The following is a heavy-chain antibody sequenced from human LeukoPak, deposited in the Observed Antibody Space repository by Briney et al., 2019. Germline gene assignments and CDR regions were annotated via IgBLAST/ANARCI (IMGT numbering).Heavy chain of an antibody. CDR1: GFTFSSYA. J-gene: IGHJ4*02. V-gene: IGHV3-30-3*01. D-gene: IGHD3/OR15-3a*01. CDR2: ISYDGSNK. Sequence: GRSLRLSCAASGFTFSSYAMHWVRQAPGKGLEWVAVISYDGSNKYYADSVKGRFTISRDNSKNTLYLQMNSLRAEDTAVYYCARVVGLILGYFDYWGQGILVTVSS. CDR3: ARVVGLILGYFDY.